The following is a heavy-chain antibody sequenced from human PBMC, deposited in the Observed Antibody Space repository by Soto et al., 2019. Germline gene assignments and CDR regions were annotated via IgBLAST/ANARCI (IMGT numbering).Heavy chain of an antibody. Sequence: HSETLSLTCTVSGGSISSSSYYWGWIRQPPGKGLEWIGSIYYSGSTYYNPSLKSRVTISVDTSKNQFSLKLSSVTAADTAVYYCARVGEEQWLGQNYYYGMDVWGQGTTVTVSS. V-gene: IGHV4-39*01. CDR3: ARVGEEQWLGQNYYYGMDV. D-gene: IGHD6-19*01. CDR2: IYYSGST. CDR1: GGSISSSSYY. J-gene: IGHJ6*02.